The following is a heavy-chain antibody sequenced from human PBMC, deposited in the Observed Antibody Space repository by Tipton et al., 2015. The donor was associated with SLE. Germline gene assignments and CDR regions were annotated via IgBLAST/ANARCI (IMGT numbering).Heavy chain of an antibody. V-gene: IGHV4-34*01. Sequence: TLSPTCAVYGGSFSGYYWSWIRQPPGKGLEWIGEINHSGSTNYNPSLKSRVTISVDTSKNQFSLKLSSVTAADTAVYYCARHRLGKRWLQFEAFDIWGQGTMVTVSS. CDR3: ARHRLGKRWLQFEAFDI. D-gene: IGHD5-24*01. CDR1: GGSFSGYY. J-gene: IGHJ3*02. CDR2: INHSGST.